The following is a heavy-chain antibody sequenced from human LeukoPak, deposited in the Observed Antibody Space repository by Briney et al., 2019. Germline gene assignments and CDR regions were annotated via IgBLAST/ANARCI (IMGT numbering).Heavy chain of an antibody. CDR3: ARDPSYYDILTGYGSQEKWFDP. CDR1: GYTFTGYY. V-gene: IGHV1-2*02. J-gene: IGHJ5*02. Sequence: ASVPVSCKASGYTFTGYYMHWVRQAPGQGLEWMGWINPNIFGTNYAQKFQGRVTMTRDTSTSTAYMELSRLRSDDTAVYYCARDPSYYDILTGYGSQEKWFDPWGQGTLVTVPS. D-gene: IGHD3-9*01. CDR2: INPNIFGT.